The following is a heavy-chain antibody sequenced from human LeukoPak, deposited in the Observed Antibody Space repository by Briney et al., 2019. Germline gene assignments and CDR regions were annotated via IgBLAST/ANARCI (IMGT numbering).Heavy chain of an antibody. Sequence: PSETLSLTCAVYGGSFSSYYWSWIRQPPGKGLEWVGEINHSGSTNYNPSLKSRVTISVDTSKNQFSLKLSSVTAADTAVYYCARFRRSSWYYPWGQGTLVTVSS. J-gene: IGHJ5*02. CDR2: INHSGST. V-gene: IGHV4-34*01. CDR3: ARFRRSSWYYP. D-gene: IGHD6-13*01. CDR1: GGSFSSYY.